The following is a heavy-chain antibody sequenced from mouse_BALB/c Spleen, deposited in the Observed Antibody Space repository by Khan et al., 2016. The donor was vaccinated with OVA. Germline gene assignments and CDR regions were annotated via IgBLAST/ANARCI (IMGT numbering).Heavy chain of an antibody. CDR1: GFSLTNFG. Sequence: VQLQQSGPGLVQPSQSLSITCTVSGFSLTNFGVHWVRQSPGKGLEWLGVIWSGGSTDYNAAFKSRLSISKDNSKSQVFFKMNSLQANDTATYYCARREYPMTWFAYWGQGTLVTVSA. CDR2: IWSGGST. J-gene: IGHJ3*01. V-gene: IGHV2-2*02. CDR3: ARREYPMTWFAY.